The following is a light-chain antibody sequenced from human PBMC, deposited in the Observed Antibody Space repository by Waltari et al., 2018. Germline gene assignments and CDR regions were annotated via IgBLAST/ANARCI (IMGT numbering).Light chain of an antibody. Sequence: EIVLTQSPGTLSLSPGERATLSCRASQSVSSIYLAWYQQKPGQAPRLLIYGASSRATGIPDRFSGSVSGTDFTLTISRLEPEDFAVYYCQQFGTSPPHITFGPGTKVDIK. J-gene: IGKJ3*01. CDR3: QQFGTSPPHIT. CDR2: GAS. V-gene: IGKV3-20*01. CDR1: QSVSSIY.